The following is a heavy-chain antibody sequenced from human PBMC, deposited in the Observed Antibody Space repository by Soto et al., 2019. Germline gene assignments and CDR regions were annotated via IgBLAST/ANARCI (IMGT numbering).Heavy chain of an antibody. CDR3: ARDVTDYVLAV. D-gene: IGHD3-9*01. CDR2: ISYDGRYI. J-gene: IGHJ6*02. V-gene: IGHV3-30*03. CDR1: GCIFSNYA. Sequence: QMQLVESGGGVVQPGNSLRLSCAASGCIFSNYAMHWVRQAPGKGLEWVALISYDGRYIYYADSVKGRFAISRDNSKKTVELLMTSLRSEDTSVYYCARDVTDYVLAVWGQGTTVNVSS.